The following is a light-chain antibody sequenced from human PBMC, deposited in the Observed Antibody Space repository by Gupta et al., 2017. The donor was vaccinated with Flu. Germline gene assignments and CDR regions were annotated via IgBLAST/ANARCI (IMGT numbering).Light chain of an antibody. J-gene: IGLJ2*01. Sequence: QSALTQPRSVSGSPGQSVAISCTGTSSDVGGYNYVSWYQQHPDNAPKRRMYDVSQRPSGVPDRVSGSKSGNTESPNISGLQAEDEADEYCCSFAGSSTFVFGGGTKLTVL. CDR3: CSFAGSSTFV. V-gene: IGLV2-11*01. CDR1: SSDVGGYNY. CDR2: DVS.